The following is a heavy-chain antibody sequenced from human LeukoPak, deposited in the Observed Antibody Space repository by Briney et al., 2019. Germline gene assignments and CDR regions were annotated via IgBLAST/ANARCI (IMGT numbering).Heavy chain of an antibody. CDR3: ARSTGAAAFDY. Sequence: GGSLRLSCAASGFTFSSYSMNWVRQAPGKGLEWVSSISSSSSYIYYADSVKGRFTISRDNAKNTLFLQMNSLTADDTAVYYYARSTGAAAFDYWGQGTLVTVSS. J-gene: IGHJ4*02. CDR1: GFTFSSYS. V-gene: IGHV3-21*01. CDR2: ISSSSSYI. D-gene: IGHD2-2*01.